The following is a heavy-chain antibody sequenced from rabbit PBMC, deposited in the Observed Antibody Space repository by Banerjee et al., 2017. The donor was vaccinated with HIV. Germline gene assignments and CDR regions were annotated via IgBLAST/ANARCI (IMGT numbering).Heavy chain of an antibody. CDR1: GFSFSSSYW. D-gene: IGHD3-1*01. J-gene: IGHJ4*01. Sequence: EESGGDLVQPEGSLTLTCKASGFSFSSSYWICWVRQAPGKGLEWIACIYTGDGGTDYASWAKGRFTISKTSSTTVTLQMTSLTAADTATYFCARDERSYGFKLWGQGTLVTVS. CDR2: IYTGDGGT. V-gene: IGHV1S45*01. CDR3: ARDERSYGFKL.